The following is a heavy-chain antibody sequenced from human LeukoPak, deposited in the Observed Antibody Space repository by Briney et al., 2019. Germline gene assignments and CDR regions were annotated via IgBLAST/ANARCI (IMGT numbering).Heavy chain of an antibody. J-gene: IGHJ3*02. CDR2: MNPNSGNT. CDR3: ARGSSLLLWFGESDVPDAFDI. Sequence: ASVKVSCKASGYTFTSYDINWVRQATGQGLEWMGWMNPNSGNTGYAQKFQGRVTMTRNTSISTAYMELSSLRSEDTAVYYCARGSSLLLWFGESDVPDAFDIWGQGTMVTVSS. V-gene: IGHV1-8*01. CDR1: GYTFTSYD. D-gene: IGHD3-10*01.